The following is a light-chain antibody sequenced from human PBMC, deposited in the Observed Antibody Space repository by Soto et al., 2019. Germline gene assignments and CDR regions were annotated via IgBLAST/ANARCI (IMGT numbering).Light chain of an antibody. Sequence: QSALTQPPSVSGSPGQSVSISCSGTNIDVGLYDRVAWYRQIPATAPKLLIYDDHQRPSGIPDRFSASKSGTSATLDITGLQPADEADYYCATWDLTLSAGVLFGGGTQLTVL. CDR1: NIDVGLYDR. J-gene: IGLJ2*01. CDR3: ATWDLTLSAGVL. CDR2: DDH. V-gene: IGLV1-51*01.